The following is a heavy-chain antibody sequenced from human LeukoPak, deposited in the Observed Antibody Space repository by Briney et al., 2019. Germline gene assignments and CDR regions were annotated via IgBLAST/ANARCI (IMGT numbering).Heavy chain of an antibody. Sequence: PGGSLRLSCAASGFTFSSYAMSWVRQAPGKGLEWVSAISGSGGSTYYADSVKGRFTISRDNSKNTLYLQMNSLRDEDTAVYYCTKLGGSSPVDYYYYGMDVWGQGTTVTVSS. CDR1: GFTFSSYA. CDR2: ISGSGGST. V-gene: IGHV3-23*01. D-gene: IGHD6-13*01. CDR3: TKLGGSSPVDYYYYGMDV. J-gene: IGHJ6*02.